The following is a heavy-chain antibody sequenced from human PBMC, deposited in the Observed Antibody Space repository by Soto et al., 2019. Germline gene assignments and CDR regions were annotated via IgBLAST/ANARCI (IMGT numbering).Heavy chain of an antibody. CDR2: LYYSGST. D-gene: IGHD1-1*01. CDR3: VRDGTKTLRDWFDP. J-gene: IGHJ5*02. Sequence: KTSETLSLTCAVFGASVSSGDYTWSWIRQPPGKGLEWIGFLYYSGSTHYNPSLKSRLSISVDTSKNQLSLKMSFVTAADTAVYYCVRDGTKTLRDWFDPWGQGISVTVSS. CDR1: GASVSSGDYT. V-gene: IGHV4-30-2*01.